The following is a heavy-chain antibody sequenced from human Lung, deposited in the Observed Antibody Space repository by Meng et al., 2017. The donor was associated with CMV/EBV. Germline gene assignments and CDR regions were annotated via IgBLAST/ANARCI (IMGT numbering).Heavy chain of an antibody. CDR1: GYTFTSYG. CDR3: ARDPIRVLRFLEWNYYYYGMDV. Sequence: ASVXVSCKASGYTFTSYGISWVRQAPGQGLEWMGWISAYNGNTNYAQKPQGRVTMTTDTSTSTAYMELRSLRSDDTAVYYCARDPIRVLRFLEWNYYYYGMDVWGQGTMVTVSS. D-gene: IGHD3-3*01. J-gene: IGHJ6*02. V-gene: IGHV1-18*01. CDR2: ISAYNGNT.